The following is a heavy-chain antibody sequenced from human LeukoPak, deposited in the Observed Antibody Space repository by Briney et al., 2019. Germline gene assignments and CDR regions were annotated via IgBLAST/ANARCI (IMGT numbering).Heavy chain of an antibody. CDR2: ISKNGRNT. J-gene: IGHJ1*01. D-gene: IGHD6-19*01. V-gene: IGHV3-64*01. CDR3: ARVESGSACAS. CDR1: GFTLSSYS. Sequence: PGGSLRLSCAASGFTLSSYSMHWVRQAPGKGLEFVSAISKNGRNTYYGNSMKGRFTISRDISKNTLYLQMGSLRPEDMAVYYCARVESGSACASWGQGILARVFS.